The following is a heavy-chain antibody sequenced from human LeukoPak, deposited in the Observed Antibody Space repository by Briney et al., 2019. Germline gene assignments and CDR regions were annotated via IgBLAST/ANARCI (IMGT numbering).Heavy chain of an antibody. D-gene: IGHD6-25*01. V-gene: IGHV4-4*09. CDR1: APSVSSYY. CDR3: ARQGGSGWFDP. CDR2: IYTSVRT. J-gene: IGHJ5*02. Sequence: SSHTLSPTCTVAAPSVSSYYWSWVRHPPRKGLEWLGYIYTSVRTNYNPSLKSRVTISVDTSKNQFYLKLSSVTAADTAVYYCARQGGSGWFDPWGQGTLVTVSS.